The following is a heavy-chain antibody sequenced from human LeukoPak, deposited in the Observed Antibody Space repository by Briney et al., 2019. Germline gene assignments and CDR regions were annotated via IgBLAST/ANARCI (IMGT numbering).Heavy chain of an antibody. CDR1: GFTFTNYW. Sequence: GGSLRLSCAVSGFTFTNYWMSWARQSPGKGLEWVANIYLDGSRAYYVDSVKGRFTISIDNAKNSLFLQMKSLKTEDTAVYYCTGHKVAKVRSPKKITPPFYYYYYYMDVWGKGTTVTVSS. CDR2: IYLDGSRA. V-gene: IGHV3-7*03. D-gene: IGHD5-12*01. J-gene: IGHJ6*03. CDR3: TGHKVAKVRSPKKITPPFYYYYYYMDV.